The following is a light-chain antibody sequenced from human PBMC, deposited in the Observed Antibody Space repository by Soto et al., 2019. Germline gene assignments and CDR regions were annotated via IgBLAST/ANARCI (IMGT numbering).Light chain of an antibody. Sequence: EIVLMQSPGTLSLSPGERATLSCTASQSLRSNFLAWYQQKPGQAPRLLIYDASNRATGIPARFSGSGSGTDFTLTISSLEPEDFAVYHCQQRSNWPLTFGGGTKVDI. CDR2: DAS. V-gene: IGKV3-11*01. CDR3: QQRSNWPLT. CDR1: QSLRSN. J-gene: IGKJ4*01.